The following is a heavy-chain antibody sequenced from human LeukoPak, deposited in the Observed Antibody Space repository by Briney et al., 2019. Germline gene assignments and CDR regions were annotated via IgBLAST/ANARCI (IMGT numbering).Heavy chain of an antibody. CDR2: ISSSSSYI. CDR3: ASASTDHYDLWSGLPQPDS. Sequence: GGSLRLSCAASGFTFSSYSMNWVRQAPGRGLEWVSSISSSSSYIYYADSVKGRFTISRDNAKNSLYLQMNSLRAEDTAVYYCASASTDHYDLWSGLPQPDSWGQGTLVTVSS. CDR1: GFTFSSYS. J-gene: IGHJ5*01. D-gene: IGHD3-3*01. V-gene: IGHV3-21*01.